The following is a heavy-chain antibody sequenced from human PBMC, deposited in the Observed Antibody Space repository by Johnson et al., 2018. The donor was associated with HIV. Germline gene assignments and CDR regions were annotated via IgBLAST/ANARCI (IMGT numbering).Heavy chain of an antibody. J-gene: IGHJ3*02. V-gene: IGHV3-20*04. D-gene: IGHD1-20*01. CDR1: GFTFDDYG. Sequence: MQLVESGGGVVRPGGSLRLSCAASGFTFDDYGMSWVRKGPGKGLEWVSGSNWNGGSTYYADSVKGRFTISRDNEKKSMYLQMSSLKAEDTAVYYCARAPYNWNAGLFGAFDMWGRGTKVTVSS. CDR3: ARAPYNWNAGLFGAFDM. CDR2: SNWNGGST.